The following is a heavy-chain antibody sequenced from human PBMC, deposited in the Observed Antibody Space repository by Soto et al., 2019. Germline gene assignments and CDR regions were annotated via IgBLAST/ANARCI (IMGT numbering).Heavy chain of an antibody. J-gene: IGHJ4*02. V-gene: IGHV4-59*01. Sequence: QVQLQESGPGLVKPSETLSLTCIVSGGSISPYYWCWIRQPPGKGLEWIGYIYYSGSTNYNPSLKSRVTISVDPSKSQFALRLSSVTAADTSVYYCARGRDAYTWNDAGYWGQGTMVTVSS. CDR3: ARGRDAYTWNDAGY. D-gene: IGHD1-1*01. CDR1: GGSISPYY. CDR2: IYYSGST.